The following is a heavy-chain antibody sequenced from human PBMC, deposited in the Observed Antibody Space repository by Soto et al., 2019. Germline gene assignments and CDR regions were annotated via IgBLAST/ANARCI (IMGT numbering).Heavy chain of an antibody. D-gene: IGHD2-21*01. V-gene: IGHV3-21*01. CDR2: ITTSSAYI. Sequence: EVQLVESGGGLVKPGGSLRLSLAAPGFTFNTYDMTWVRRAQGKGLEWVSSITTSSAYIYYADSLKGRITISRDNAKNSLFLQMNSLRAEDTAVYYCVRSGTARLLRHSWFDTWGQGTLVTVSS. CDR3: VRSGTARLLRHSWFDT. CDR1: GFTFNTYD. J-gene: IGHJ5*02.